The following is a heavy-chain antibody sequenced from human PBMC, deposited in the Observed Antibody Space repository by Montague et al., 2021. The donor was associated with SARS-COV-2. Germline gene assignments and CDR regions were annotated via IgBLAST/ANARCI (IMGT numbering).Heavy chain of an antibody. V-gene: IGHV4-31*11. CDR1: GGSISSGGYY. D-gene: IGHD2-15*01. Sequence: TLSLTCAVSGGSISSGGYYWNWLRQHPEKGLEWIGYIYYSVSTNYNPSLRSRVTISEDTAKNQFSLKLTSVTAADTAVYYCARDKEMIFWGQGFLVTVSS. J-gene: IGHJ4*02. CDR3: ARDKEMIF. CDR2: IYYSVST.